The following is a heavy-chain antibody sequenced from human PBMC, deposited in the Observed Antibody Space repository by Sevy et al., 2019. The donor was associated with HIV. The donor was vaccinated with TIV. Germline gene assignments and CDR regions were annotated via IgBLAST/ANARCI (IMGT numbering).Heavy chain of an antibody. CDR1: GYTFTGYY. CDR3: ARDYYGSGRQGSYGMDV. D-gene: IGHD3-10*01. CDR2: INPNSGGT. J-gene: IGHJ6*02. Sequence: ASVKVSCKASGYTFTGYYMHWVRQAPGQGLAWMGWINPNSGGTNYAQKFQGRVTMTRDTSISTAYMELSRLRSDDTAVYYCARDYYGSGRQGSYGMDVWGQGTTVTVSS. V-gene: IGHV1-2*02.